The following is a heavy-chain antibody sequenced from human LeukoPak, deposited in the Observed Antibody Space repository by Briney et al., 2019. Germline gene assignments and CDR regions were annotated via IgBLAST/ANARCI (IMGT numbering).Heavy chain of an antibody. CDR2: ISSSSSYI. J-gene: IGHJ6*03. CDR1: GFTFSSYS. Sequence: GGSLRLSCAASGFTFSSYSMNWVRQAPGKGLEWVSSISSSSSYIYYADSVKGRFTISGDNAKNSLYLQMNSLRAEDTAVYYCARGEWYYYMDVWGKGTTVTVSS. V-gene: IGHV3-21*01. CDR3: ARGEWYYYMDV. D-gene: IGHD3-3*01.